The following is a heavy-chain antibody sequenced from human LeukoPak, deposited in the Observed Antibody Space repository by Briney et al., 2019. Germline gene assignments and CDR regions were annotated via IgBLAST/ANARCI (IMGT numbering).Heavy chain of an antibody. CDR1: GFTFSYYW. CDR2: IKGDGSET. J-gene: IGHJ1*01. V-gene: IGHV3-7*02. CDR3: ARGVTGGWYGDFQH. D-gene: IGHD6-19*01. Sequence: GGSLRLSCAASGFTFSYYWMNWARQAPGKGLEWVANIKGDGSETHYVDSVKGRFTIARDNAKNSMYLQMNSLRAEDAAVYYCARGVTGGWYGDFQHWGQGTLVTVSS.